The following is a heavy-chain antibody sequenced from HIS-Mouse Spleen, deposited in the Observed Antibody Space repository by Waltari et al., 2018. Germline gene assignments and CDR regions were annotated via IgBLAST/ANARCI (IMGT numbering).Heavy chain of an antibody. CDR3: AREIPYSSSWYDWYFDL. CDR2: IYYSGST. CDR1: GGSISSSSYY. J-gene: IGHJ2*01. D-gene: IGHD6-13*01. V-gene: IGHV4-39*07. Sequence: LHLQESGPGLVKPSETLCLTCTISGGSISSSSYYWVWIRQPPGKGLEWIGSIYYSGSTYYNPSLKSRVTISVDTSKNQFSLKLSSVTAADTAVYYCAREIPYSSSWYDWYFDLWGRGTLVTVSS.